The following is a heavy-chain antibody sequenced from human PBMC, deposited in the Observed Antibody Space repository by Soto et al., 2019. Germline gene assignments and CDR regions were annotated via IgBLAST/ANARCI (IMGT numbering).Heavy chain of an antibody. CDR1: GGSFSGYY. CDR2: INHSGVT. D-gene: IGHD6-19*01. J-gene: IGHJ6*02. V-gene: IGHV4-34*01. Sequence: SENLSLTCAVYGGSFSGYYWSWIRQLPGKGLEWIGEINHSGVTNYKPSLKRRVTISVDTSKNQFSLQLKSVTAADTALYYCARFSGSYYYAMDVWGQGSTVT. CDR3: ARFSGSYYYAMDV.